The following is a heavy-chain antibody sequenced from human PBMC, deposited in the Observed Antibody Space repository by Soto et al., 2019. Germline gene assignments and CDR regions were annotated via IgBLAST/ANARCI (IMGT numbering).Heavy chain of an antibody. J-gene: IGHJ5*02. Sequence: QVQLVQSGAEVKKPGASLKVSCKSSGYTFTSYDINCVRQATGHGLDCMGWMNPNSGNTGYAQKFQGRVTMPRNTSISAGYLELSSLTSEDTAVYYCAREAQLWLKPRITSSLSSCGQGTLVTVSS. V-gene: IGHV1-8*01. CDR2: MNPNSGNT. CDR1: GYTFTSYD. CDR3: AREAQLWLKPRITSSLSS. D-gene: IGHD5-18*01.